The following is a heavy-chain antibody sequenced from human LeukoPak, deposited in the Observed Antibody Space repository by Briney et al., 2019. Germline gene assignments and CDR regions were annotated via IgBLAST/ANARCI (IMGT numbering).Heavy chain of an antibody. J-gene: IGHJ4*02. CDR3: ARHGDSGSNFDS. V-gene: IGHV1-2*02. CDR2: ISPNSGGT. Sequence: ASVKVSCKASGYTFINYYIHWVRQAPGQGLEWMGWISPNSGGTKYAQKFEGRVTMTRDTSISTAYMDLSRLTSDDTAVYYCARHGDSGSNFDSWGQGTLVTVSS. CDR1: GYTFINYY. D-gene: IGHD4-17*01.